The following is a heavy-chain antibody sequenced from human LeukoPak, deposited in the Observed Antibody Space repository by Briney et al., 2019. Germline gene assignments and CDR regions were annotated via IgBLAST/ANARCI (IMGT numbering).Heavy chain of an antibody. Sequence: PGGSLRLSCAASGFTFVDYPMHWVRQVPGKGLEWVSLISADGATTYYADSVKGRFTISRDNSKTSLYLQMNSLRPEDTASYYCAKDYYWGQGTLVTVSS. CDR3: AKDYY. J-gene: IGHJ4*02. CDR2: ISADGATT. CDR1: GFTFVDYP. V-gene: IGHV3-43*02.